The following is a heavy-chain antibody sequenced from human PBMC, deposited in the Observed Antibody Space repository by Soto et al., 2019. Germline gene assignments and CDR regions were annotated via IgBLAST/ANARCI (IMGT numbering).Heavy chain of an antibody. V-gene: IGHV1-2*02. J-gene: IGHJ4*02. Sequence: ASVKVSCKASGFTFTGHYIHWVRQAPGQGLEWMGWINPNSGGTSYAQKFQGRVTMTRDTSITTAYMELSRLSSDDTAVYYWAKSGSVFRPALGYFDYWGQGTLVTVSS. CDR1: GFTFTGHY. CDR2: INPNSGGT. CDR3: AKSGSVFRPALGYFDY. D-gene: IGHD1-26*01.